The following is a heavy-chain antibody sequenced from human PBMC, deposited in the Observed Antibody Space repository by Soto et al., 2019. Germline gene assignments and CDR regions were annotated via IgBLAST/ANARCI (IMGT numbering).Heavy chain of an antibody. J-gene: IGHJ5*02. Sequence: SGPTLVKPTQTLTLTCTFSGFSLSTSGVGVGWIRQPPGKALEWLALIYWNDDKRYSPSLKSRLTITKDISKNQVVLKMTNMDPVDTATYYCAHYSHRVNWFDPWGQGTLVTVSS. CDR3: AHYSHRVNWFDP. D-gene: IGHD6-13*01. CDR2: IYWNDDK. V-gene: IGHV2-5*01. CDR1: GFSLSTSGVG.